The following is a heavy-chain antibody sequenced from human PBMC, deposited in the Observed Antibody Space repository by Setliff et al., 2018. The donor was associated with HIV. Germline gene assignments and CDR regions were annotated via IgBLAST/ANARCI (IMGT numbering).Heavy chain of an antibody. D-gene: IGHD3-10*01. CDR2: IYYSGSA. V-gene: IGHV4-59*12. CDR1: GASIRSFH. Sequence: PSETLSLTCTVSGASIRSFHWSWIRQPPGKGLEWIGYIYYSGSANYTPSLKSRVTISVDTSKNQFSLKLSSVTAADTAVYYCARGRWGYYGSGEYYFDYWGQGTLVTVS. CDR3: ARGRWGYYGSGEYYFDY. J-gene: IGHJ4*02.